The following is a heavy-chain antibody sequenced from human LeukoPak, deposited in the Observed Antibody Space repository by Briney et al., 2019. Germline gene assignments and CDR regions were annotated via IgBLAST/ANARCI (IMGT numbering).Heavy chain of an antibody. J-gene: IGHJ2*01. CDR2: IYHSGST. CDR1: GYSISSGYY. Sequence: SETLPLTCAVSGYSISSGYYWGWIRQPPGKGLEWIGSIYHSGSTYYNPSLKSRVTISVDTSKNQFSLKLSSVTAADTAVYYCARVGYCSGGSCYLSYWYFDLWGRGTLVTVSS. D-gene: IGHD2-15*01. V-gene: IGHV4-38-2*01. CDR3: ARVGYCSGGSCYLSYWYFDL.